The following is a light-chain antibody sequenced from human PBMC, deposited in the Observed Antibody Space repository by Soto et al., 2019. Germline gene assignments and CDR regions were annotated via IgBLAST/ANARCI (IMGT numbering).Light chain of an antibody. CDR1: ESVSDN. CDR2: GAS. J-gene: IGKJ1*01. Sequence: EIVLTQSPGTLSLSPGERATLSCRASESVSDNYLAWYQQKPGQAPRLLIYGASTRATGIPARFSGSGSGTEFTLTISSLQSEDFAVYYCQQYNNWPPGTFGQGTKV. CDR3: QQYNNWPPGT. V-gene: IGKV3-15*01.